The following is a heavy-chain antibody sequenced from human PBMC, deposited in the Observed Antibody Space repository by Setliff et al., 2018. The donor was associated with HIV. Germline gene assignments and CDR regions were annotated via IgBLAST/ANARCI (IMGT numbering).Heavy chain of an antibody. CDR1: GYTFTGYY. J-gene: IGHJ6*02. V-gene: IGHV1-2*02. Sequence: GASVKVSCKASGYTFTGYYMHWARQAPGQGLEWMGWINPHSGDTNYAQKFQDRVTMTRDTSVNIAYMQLSRLRSDDTAVYYCARAPTLFGVEYYYYFGMDVWGQGTTVTVSS. CDR2: INPHSGDT. CDR3: ARAPTLFGVEYYYYFGMDV. D-gene: IGHD3-3*01.